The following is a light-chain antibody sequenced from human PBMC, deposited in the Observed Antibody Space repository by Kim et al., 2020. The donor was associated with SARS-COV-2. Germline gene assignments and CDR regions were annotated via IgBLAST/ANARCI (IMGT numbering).Light chain of an antibody. J-gene: IGKJ4*01. CDR3: QQRTNWPLT. Sequence: SWSPGERATISCRAIQSVSDYLAWYQQKPGQAPRLLIYDASNRATGIPARFSGSVSETDFTLTISSLEPEDFAVYYCQQRTNWPLTFGGGTKVEI. CDR2: DAS. CDR1: QSVSDY. V-gene: IGKV3-11*01.